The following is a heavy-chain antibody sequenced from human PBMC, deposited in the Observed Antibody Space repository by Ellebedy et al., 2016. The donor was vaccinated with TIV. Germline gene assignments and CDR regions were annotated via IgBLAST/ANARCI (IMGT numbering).Heavy chain of an antibody. V-gene: IGHV3-7*03. CDR3: ARSYWGNDWYFDL. D-gene: IGHD7-27*01. CDR2: IKQDGSGK. Sequence: GGSLRLSCAASGFTFSSYWMTWVRQVPGKGLEWVANIKQDGSGKYYVDSVKGRFTISRDNAKNSLYLQTNSLRAEDTAVYYCARSYWGNDWYFDLWGRGTLVTVSS. J-gene: IGHJ2*01. CDR1: GFTFSSYW.